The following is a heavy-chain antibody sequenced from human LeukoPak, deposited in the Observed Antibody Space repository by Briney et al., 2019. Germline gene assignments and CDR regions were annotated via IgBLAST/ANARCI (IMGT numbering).Heavy chain of an antibody. D-gene: IGHD3-16*01. CDR3: TTLIYDYVWGSSDDY. J-gene: IGHJ4*02. V-gene: IGHV3-15*01. CDR2: IKSKTDGGTT. Sequence: GGSLRLSCVASGFTFSNAWMSWVRQAPGKELEWVGRIKSKTDGGTTDYAAPVKGRFTISRDHSKNTLYLQMNSLKTEDTAVYYCTTLIYDYVWGSSDDYWGQGTLVTVSS. CDR1: GFTFSNAW.